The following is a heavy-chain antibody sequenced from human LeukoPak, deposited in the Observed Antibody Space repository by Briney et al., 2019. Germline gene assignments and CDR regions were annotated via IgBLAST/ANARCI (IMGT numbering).Heavy chain of an antibody. V-gene: IGHV4-59*08. CDR3: AGALGEFDY. CDR2: IYYSGST. CDR1: GGSISSYY. Sequence: SETLSLTCTVSGGSISSYYWSWIRQPPGKGLEWIGYIYYSGSTNYNPSLKSRVTISVDTSKNQFSLKLSSVTAADTAVYYCAGALGEFDYWGQGTLVTVSS. D-gene: IGHD7-27*01. J-gene: IGHJ4*02.